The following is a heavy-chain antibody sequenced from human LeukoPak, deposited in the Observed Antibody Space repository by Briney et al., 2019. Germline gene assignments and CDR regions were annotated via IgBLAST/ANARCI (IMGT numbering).Heavy chain of an antibody. CDR2: IYNSGST. Sequence: SETLSLTCAVYGGSVSGNYWSWIRQAPGKGLEWIGEIYNSGSTNYNPSLKSRVTISVDTSKNQFSLKLSYVTAADTAGYYLAYHEYYYGSARSLWGEGTMVTVA. CDR3: AYHEYYYGSARSL. J-gene: IGHJ4*02. D-gene: IGHD3-10*01. V-gene: IGHV4-34*01. CDR1: GGSVSGNY.